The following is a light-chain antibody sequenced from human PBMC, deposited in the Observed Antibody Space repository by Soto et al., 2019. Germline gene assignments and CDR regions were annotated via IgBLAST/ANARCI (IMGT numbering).Light chain of an antibody. CDR3: LQDYDYPWT. CDR2: KAS. V-gene: IGKV1-5*03. J-gene: IGKJ1*01. Sequence: DIQMTQSPSTLSASVVDRVTITCRASQSISSWLAWYQQKPGKAPKLLIYKASSLESGVPSRFSGSGSGTDFTLTISSLQPEDFATYYCLQDYDYPWTFGQGTKVDIK. CDR1: QSISSW.